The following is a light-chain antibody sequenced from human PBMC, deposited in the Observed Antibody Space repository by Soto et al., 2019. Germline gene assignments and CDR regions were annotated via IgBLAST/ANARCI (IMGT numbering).Light chain of an antibody. V-gene: IGLV2-14*01. CDR2: GVS. CDR3: ISYTGSSTSYV. CDR1: GVDFGSYNY. Sequence: QSVLTQPASVSGSPGQSITISCSGTGVDFGSYNYVAWYQQSPGKTPKILIYGVSNRPSGVSSRVSGSKSGNTASLTISGLQAEDEADYYCISYTGSSTSYVFGSGTKLTVL. J-gene: IGLJ1*01.